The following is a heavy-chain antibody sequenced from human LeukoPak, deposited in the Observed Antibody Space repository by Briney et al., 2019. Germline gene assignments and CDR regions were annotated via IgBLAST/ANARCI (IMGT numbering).Heavy chain of an antibody. D-gene: IGHD3-22*01. CDR2: VHYSGSS. CDR1: AGSISSRSYY. J-gene: IGHJ4*02. CDR3: ARGLKYYYDTSALYYFDY. Sequence: PSETLSLTCTVSAGSISSRSYYWGWIRQPPGKGLEWIGSVHYSGSSYYNPSLKSRVTVSVDTSKNQFSLKLSSVTAADTAVYYCARGLKYYYDTSALYYFDYWGQGTLVSVSS. V-gene: IGHV4-39*07.